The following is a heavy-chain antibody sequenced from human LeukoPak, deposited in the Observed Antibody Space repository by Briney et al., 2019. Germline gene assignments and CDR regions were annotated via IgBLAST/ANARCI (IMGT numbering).Heavy chain of an antibody. Sequence: PGGSLRLSCAASGFTVSSNYMSWVRQAPGKGLEWVSVIYSGGSTYYADSVKGRFTISRDNSKNTLYLQMNSLRAEDTAVYYCARGVTPDWFDPWGQGTLVTASS. CDR3: ARGVTPDWFDP. CDR2: IYSGGST. J-gene: IGHJ5*02. CDR1: GFTVSSNY. V-gene: IGHV3-66*01. D-gene: IGHD2-21*02.